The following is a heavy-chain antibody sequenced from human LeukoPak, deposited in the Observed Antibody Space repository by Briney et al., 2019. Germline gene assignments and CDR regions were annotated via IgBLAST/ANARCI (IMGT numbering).Heavy chain of an antibody. CDR3: ARENSYIYGSQFFDL. D-gene: IGHD5-18*01. J-gene: IGHJ2*01. CDR2: IGRTGSSM. V-gene: IGHV3-48*01. Sequence: GGSLRLSCAASGFTFSTYSMNWVRQAPGKGLEWVSYIGRTGSSMYYADSVKGRFTISRDNAKNSLSLQMNSLRVEDTAVYYCARENSYIYGSQFFDLWGRGTLVIVSS. CDR1: GFTFSTYS.